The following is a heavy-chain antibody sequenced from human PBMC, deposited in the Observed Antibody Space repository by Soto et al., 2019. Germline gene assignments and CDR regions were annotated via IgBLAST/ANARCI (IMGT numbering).Heavy chain of an antibody. D-gene: IGHD2-2*01. CDR3: GTWRGSSWFDY. J-gene: IGHJ4*02. V-gene: IGHV5-51*01. CDR2: MYLGDSDT. CDR1: GYSFTNYW. Sequence: GESLKISCKGSGYSFTNYWIDWVRQMPGKGLEWMGIMYLGDSDTRYSPSFQGQVTISADKSISTAYLHWSSLKASDTAIYYCGTWRGSSWFDYWGPGTQVTVSS.